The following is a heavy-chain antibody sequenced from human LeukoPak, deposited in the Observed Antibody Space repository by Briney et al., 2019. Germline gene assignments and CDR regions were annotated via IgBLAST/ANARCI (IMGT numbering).Heavy chain of an antibody. Sequence: SEILSLTCTVAGSSISSGHDYWSWIRQPPGKGLEWIGYIYYSGSTYYNPSLKSRVTISVDTSKNQFSLKLSSVTAADTAVYYCARAREGGDYAFDYWGQGTLVTVSS. CDR1: GSSISSGHDY. D-gene: IGHD4-17*01. V-gene: IGHV4-30-4*01. J-gene: IGHJ4*02. CDR3: ARAREGGDYAFDY. CDR2: IYYSGST.